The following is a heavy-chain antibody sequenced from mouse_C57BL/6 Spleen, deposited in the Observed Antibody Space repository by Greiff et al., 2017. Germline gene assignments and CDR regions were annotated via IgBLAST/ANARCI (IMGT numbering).Heavy chain of an antibody. CDR2: IYPGGGYT. D-gene: IGHD1-1*01. V-gene: IGHV1-63*01. Sequence: VQLQQSGAELVRPGTSVKMSCKASGYTFTNYWIGWAKQRPGHGLEWIGDIYPGGGYTNYNEKFKGKATLTADNSSSTAYMQFSSLTSEDSAIYYCARSSYYGSSYGYFDVWGTGTTVTVAS. J-gene: IGHJ1*03. CDR3: ARSSYYGSSYGYFDV. CDR1: GYTFTNYW.